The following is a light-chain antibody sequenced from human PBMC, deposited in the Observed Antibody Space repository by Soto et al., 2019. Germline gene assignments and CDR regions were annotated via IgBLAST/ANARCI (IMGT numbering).Light chain of an antibody. Sequence: IQMTQSPSTLSASVGDRVTITCQASQSINTNLAWYQQKPGKAPNLLIYKASSLQTGVPSRFSGSGSGTEFTLTISSLQPDDFASYYCQQYKDYPITFGQGTRLEIK. CDR3: QQYKDYPIT. V-gene: IGKV1-5*03. J-gene: IGKJ5*01. CDR1: QSINTN. CDR2: KAS.